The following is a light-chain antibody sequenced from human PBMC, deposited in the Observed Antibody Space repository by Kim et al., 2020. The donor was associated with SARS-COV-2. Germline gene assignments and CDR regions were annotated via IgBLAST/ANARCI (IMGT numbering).Light chain of an antibody. CDR3: QQRSNWPPLYT. J-gene: IGKJ2*01. CDR1: QSVSSY. Sequence: EIVLTQSPATPSLSPGERATLSCRASQSVSSYLAWYQQKPGQAPRLLIYDASNRATGIPARFSGSGSGTDFTLTISSLEPEDFAVYYCQQRSNWPPLYTFGQGTKLGI. V-gene: IGKV3-11*01. CDR2: DAS.